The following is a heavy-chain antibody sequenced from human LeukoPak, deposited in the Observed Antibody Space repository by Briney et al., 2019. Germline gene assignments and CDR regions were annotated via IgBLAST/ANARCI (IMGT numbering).Heavy chain of an antibody. Sequence: VASVKVSCKTSGYSFTDYYIHWVRQAPGQGLEWMGWINTKSGRTSSARKFQGRVTMTRDPSITTVYMDMAWLTSDDTAIYFCARADFIDAGPYLMGPWGQGTLVTVSS. J-gene: IGHJ5*02. CDR1: GYSFTDYY. V-gene: IGHV1-2*02. CDR2: INTKSGRT. CDR3: ARADFIDAGPYLMGP. D-gene: IGHD3-3*01.